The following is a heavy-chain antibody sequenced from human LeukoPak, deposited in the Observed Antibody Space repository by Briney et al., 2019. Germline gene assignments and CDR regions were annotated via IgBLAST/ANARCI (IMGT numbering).Heavy chain of an antibody. CDR2: IYPGDSDT. CDR1: GYSFTSYW. D-gene: IGHD3-22*01. V-gene: IGHV5-51*01. Sequence: GESLKISCKGSGYSFTSYWIGWVRQMPGKGLEWMGIIYPGDSDTRYSPSFQGQVTISADKSISTAYLQWSSLKASDTAMYYCARSSYYYDSSGHYYRYFDYWGQGTLVTVSS. J-gene: IGHJ4*02. CDR3: ARSSYYYDSSGHYYRYFDY.